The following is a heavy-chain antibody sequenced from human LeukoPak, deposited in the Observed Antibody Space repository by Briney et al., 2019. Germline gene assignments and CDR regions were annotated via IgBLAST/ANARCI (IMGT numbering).Heavy chain of an antibody. Sequence: GESLKISCKGSGYSFTSYWIGCVRQMPGKGLEWMGIIYPGDSDTRYSPSFQGQVTISADKSMSTAYLQWSRLKASDTAMYYCARQARFLEWLPQDYYYYMDVWGKGTTVTVSS. D-gene: IGHD3-3*01. J-gene: IGHJ6*03. CDR1: GYSFTSYW. V-gene: IGHV5-51*01. CDR3: ARQARFLEWLPQDYYYYMDV. CDR2: IYPGDSDT.